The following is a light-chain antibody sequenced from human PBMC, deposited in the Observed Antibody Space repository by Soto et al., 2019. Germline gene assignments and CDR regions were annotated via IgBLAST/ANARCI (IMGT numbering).Light chain of an antibody. Sequence: QSVLTQPPSASGTPGQRVTISCSGSSSNIGSNTVNWYQQLPGTAPKLLIYSNNQRPSGVPDRFSGSRSGTSASLAISRLQSEDEADYYCAAWDDSLGGYVFGTGTKVTVL. CDR1: SSNIGSNT. J-gene: IGLJ1*01. CDR3: AAWDDSLGGYV. CDR2: SNN. V-gene: IGLV1-44*01.